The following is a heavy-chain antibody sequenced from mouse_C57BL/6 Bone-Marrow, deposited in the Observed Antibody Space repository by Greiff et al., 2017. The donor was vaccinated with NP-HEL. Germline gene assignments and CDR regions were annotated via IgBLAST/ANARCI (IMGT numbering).Heavy chain of an antibody. CDR1: GYTFTSYW. D-gene: IGHD2-4*01. J-gene: IGHJ3*01. CDR3: ARGIYDDYSWFAY. CDR2: IDPSDSYT. V-gene: IGHV1-69*01. Sequence: QVQLQQPGAELVMPGASVKLSCKASGYTFTSYWMHWVKQRPGQGLEWIGEIDPSDSYTNYNQKFKGKSTLTVDKSSSTPYMQLSSLTSEDSAVYYCARGIYDDYSWFAYWGQGTLVTVSA.